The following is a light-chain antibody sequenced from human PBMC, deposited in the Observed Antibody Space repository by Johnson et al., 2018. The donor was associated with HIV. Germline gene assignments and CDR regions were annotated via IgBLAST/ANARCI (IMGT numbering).Light chain of an antibody. CDR1: SSNIGSNT. V-gene: IGLV1-44*01. J-gene: IGLJ1*01. Sequence: QSVLTQPPSASGTPGQRVTISCSGSSSNIGSNTVNWYQQLPGTAPKLLIYRNNQRPSGVPDRFSGSKSGTSASLSISGLQAEDEADYYCAAWDSSLSAYVFGTGTKVTVL. CDR2: RNN. CDR3: AAWDSSLSAYV.